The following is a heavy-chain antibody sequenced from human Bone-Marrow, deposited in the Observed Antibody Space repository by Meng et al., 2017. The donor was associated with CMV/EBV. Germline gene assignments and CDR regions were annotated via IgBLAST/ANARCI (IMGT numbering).Heavy chain of an antibody. CDR2: IIPIFGTA. Sequence: QVQLVQSGAEVKKPGSSVKVSCKASGGTFSSYAISWVRRAPGQGLEWMGGIIPIFGTANYAQKFQGRVTITADESTSTAYMELSSLRSEDTAVYYCAREGYCSSTSCFDWFDPWGQGTLVTVSS. CDR1: GGTFSSYA. J-gene: IGHJ5*02. V-gene: IGHV1-69*01. D-gene: IGHD2-2*01. CDR3: AREGYCSSTSCFDWFDP.